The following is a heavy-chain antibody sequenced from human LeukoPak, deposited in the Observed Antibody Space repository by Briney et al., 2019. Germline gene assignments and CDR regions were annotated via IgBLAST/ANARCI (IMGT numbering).Heavy chain of an antibody. V-gene: IGHV3-21*01. J-gene: IGHJ5*02. CDR2: ISSSSSYI. CDR1: GFTFSSYN. D-gene: IGHD6-6*01. Sequence: GGSLRLSCAASGFTFSSYNMHWVRQAPGKGLEWVSSISSSSSYIPYADSVKGRFTISRDNAKNSLYLQMNSLRAEDTAVYYCARGTVSSIAARPPNWFDPWGQGTLVTVSS. CDR3: ARGTVSSIAARPPNWFDP.